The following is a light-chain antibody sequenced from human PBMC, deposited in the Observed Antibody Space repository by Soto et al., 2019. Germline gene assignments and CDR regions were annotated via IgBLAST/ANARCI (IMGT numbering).Light chain of an antibody. CDR1: QDISNY. V-gene: IGKV1-33*01. CDR3: QQYDNLIT. Sequence: DIQMTQSPSSLSASVGARFTITGQASQDISNYLNWYQQKPGKAPKLLIYDASNLETGVPSRFSGSGSGTDFTFTISSLQPEDIATYYCQQYDNLITFGQGTRLEIK. CDR2: DAS. J-gene: IGKJ5*01.